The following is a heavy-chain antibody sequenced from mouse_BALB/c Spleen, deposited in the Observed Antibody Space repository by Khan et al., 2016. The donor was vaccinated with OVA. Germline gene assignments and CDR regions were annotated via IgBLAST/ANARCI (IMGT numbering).Heavy chain of an antibody. CDR2: ITYSGST. CDR3: ARDYGTSYFFFDY. CDR1: GYSITSDYA. D-gene: IGHD1-1*01. Sequence: EVQLQESGPGLVKPSQSLSLTCTVTGYSITSDYAWNWIRQFPGNKLEWMAYITYSGSTGYNPSLKSRISITRDTSKNQFFLQLNSVTTEDTATYYWARDYGTSYFFFDYWGQGTTLTVSS. J-gene: IGHJ2*01. V-gene: IGHV3-2*02.